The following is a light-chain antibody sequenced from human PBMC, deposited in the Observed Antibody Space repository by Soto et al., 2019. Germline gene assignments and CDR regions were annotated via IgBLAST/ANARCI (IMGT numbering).Light chain of an antibody. V-gene: IGKV3-15*01. J-gene: IGKJ1*01. CDR3: HQYSNTFRT. CDR1: YTVGTN. Sequence: EIVLTQFPAALSVSPGERATLSCWASYTVGTNFSWYQQQPRQAPTLLLYDTSTRATGVPARFSGSGSGAAFTLPTSNLQAEDSAVYHCHQYSNTFRTFGQGTKVDIK. CDR2: DTS.